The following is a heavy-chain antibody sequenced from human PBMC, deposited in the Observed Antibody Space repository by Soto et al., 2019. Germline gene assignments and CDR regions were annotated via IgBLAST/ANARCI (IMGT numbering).Heavy chain of an antibody. J-gene: IGHJ4*02. V-gene: IGHV3-23*01. CDR2: ISGSGGST. Sequence: GGSLRLSCAASGFTFSSYAMSWVRQAPGKGLEWVSAISGSGGSTYYADSVKGRFTISRDNSKNTLYLQMNSLRAEDTAVYYCAKDDHVSYDFWSGRVWYYFDYWGQGTLVTVSS. D-gene: IGHD3-3*01. CDR1: GFTFSSYA. CDR3: AKDDHVSYDFWSGRVWYYFDY.